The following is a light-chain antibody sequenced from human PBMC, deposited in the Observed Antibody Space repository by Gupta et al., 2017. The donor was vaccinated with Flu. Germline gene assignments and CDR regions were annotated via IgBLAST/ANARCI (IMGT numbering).Light chain of an antibody. V-gene: IGKV3-20*01. Sequence: EHVLTQSPGTLSLSPGERATLSCRASQSVSSNYLAWYQQKPGQAPRLLIYGASSRATGIPDRFSGSGSGTDFSLTISRLEPEDVAVYYCQQYGSWTFGQGTKVEIK. J-gene: IGKJ1*01. CDR2: GAS. CDR3: QQYGSWT. CDR1: QSVSSNY.